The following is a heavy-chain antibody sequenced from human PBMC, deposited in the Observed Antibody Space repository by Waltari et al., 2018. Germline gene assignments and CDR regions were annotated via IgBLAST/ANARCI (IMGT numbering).Heavy chain of an antibody. J-gene: IGHJ4*02. CDR2: ISSYGSHD. CDR1: GFSFRSYA. CDR3: ARELILTGFARGLLY. Sequence: QVQLVESGGGVVQPGRSLRLSCAASGFSFRSYAMHWVRQAPGQWLEWLSIISSYGSHDYYAESVKGRFSISRDNSNNTLYLQMNNLTVEDMAVYYCARELILTGFARGLLYWGQGTLVTVSS. V-gene: IGHV3-30*04. D-gene: IGHD3-9*01.